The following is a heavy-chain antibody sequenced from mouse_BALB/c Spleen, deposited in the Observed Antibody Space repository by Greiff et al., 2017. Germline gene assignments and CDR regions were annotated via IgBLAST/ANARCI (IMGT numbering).Heavy chain of an antibody. CDR3: ARSPPHYGYAMDD. CDR1: GFTFSSFG. D-gene: IGHD1-1*01. J-gene: IGHJ4*01. CDR2: ISSGSSTI. Sequence: EVKLMESGGGLVKPGGSLKLSCAASGFTFSSFGMHWVRQAPEKGLEWVAYISSGSSTIYYADTVKGRFTISRDNPKNTLFLQMTSLRSEDTAMYYCARSPPHYGYAMDDWGQGTSVTVSS. V-gene: IGHV5-17*02.